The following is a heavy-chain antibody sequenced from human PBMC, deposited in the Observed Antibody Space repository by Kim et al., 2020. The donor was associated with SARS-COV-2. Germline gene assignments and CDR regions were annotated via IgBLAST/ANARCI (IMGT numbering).Heavy chain of an antibody. D-gene: IGHD4-17*01. Sequence: CNPSLNCRVSISVDTSQNQFCMKLSCVTAADAAVYYCGRHGYGGKRTRDYWGQGTLVTVSS. CDR3: GRHGYGGKRTRDY. V-gene: IGHV4-39*01. J-gene: IGHJ4*02.